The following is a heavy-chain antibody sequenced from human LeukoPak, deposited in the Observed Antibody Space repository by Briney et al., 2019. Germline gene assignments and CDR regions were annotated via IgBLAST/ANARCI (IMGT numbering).Heavy chain of an antibody. J-gene: IGHJ3*02. CDR1: GYTFTSYG. CDR2: ISAYNGNT. V-gene: IGHV1-18*01. D-gene: IGHD4-17*01. CDR3: ARETTVTTGPAFDI. Sequence: ASVKVSCKASGYTFTSYGISRVRQAPGQGLEWMGWISAYNGNTNYAQKLQGRVTMTTDTSTSTAYMELRSLRSDDTAVYYCARETTVTTGPAFDIWGQGTMVTVSS.